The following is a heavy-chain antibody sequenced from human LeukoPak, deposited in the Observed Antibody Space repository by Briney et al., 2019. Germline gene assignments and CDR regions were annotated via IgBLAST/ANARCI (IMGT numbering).Heavy chain of an antibody. D-gene: IGHD3-3*01. CDR2: IYHSGST. CDR3: ATPLYDFWSGYYF. CDR1: GGSISSSNW. Sequence: SGTLSLTCAVSGGSISSSNWWSWVRQPPGKGLEWIGEIYHSGSTNYNPSLKSRVPISVDKSKNQFSLKLSSVTAADTAVYYCATPLYDFWSGYYFWGQGTLVTVSS. J-gene: IGHJ4*02. V-gene: IGHV4-4*02.